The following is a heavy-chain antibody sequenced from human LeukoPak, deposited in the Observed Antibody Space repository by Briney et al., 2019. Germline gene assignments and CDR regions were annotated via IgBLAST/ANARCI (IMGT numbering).Heavy chain of an antibody. CDR1: GFTFSSYA. D-gene: IGHD3-22*01. Sequence: GGSLRLSCAASGFTFSSYAMSWVRQAPGKGLEWVSAISGSGGSTYYADSVKGRLTISRDNSKNTLYLQMNSLRAEDMAVYYCAKTYYYDSSGYYSFGYWGQGTLVTVSS. J-gene: IGHJ4*02. V-gene: IGHV3-23*01. CDR3: AKTYYYDSSGYYSFGY. CDR2: ISGSGGST.